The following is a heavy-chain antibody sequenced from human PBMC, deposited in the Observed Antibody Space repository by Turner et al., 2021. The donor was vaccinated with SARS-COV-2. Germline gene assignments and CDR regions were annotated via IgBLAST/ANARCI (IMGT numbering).Heavy chain of an antibody. Sequence: QLQLQESGPGLVKPSETLSLTCSVSGGSISSSSYYCGWIRQPPGKGLEWIGSIYYSGSTYYNPSLKSRVTISVDTSKNQFSLKLSSVTAADTAVYYCASPDTAMVTWPKGFDYWGQGTLVTVSS. V-gene: IGHV4-39*01. CDR3: ASPDTAMVTWPKGFDY. CDR1: GGSISSSSYY. D-gene: IGHD5-18*01. J-gene: IGHJ4*02. CDR2: IYYSGST.